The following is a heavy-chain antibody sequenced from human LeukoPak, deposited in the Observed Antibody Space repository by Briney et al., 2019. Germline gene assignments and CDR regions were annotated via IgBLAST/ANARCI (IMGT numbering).Heavy chain of an antibody. CDR2: VSDDGNNI. D-gene: IGHD3-22*01. CDR1: GFTFSNYP. V-gene: IGHV3-30*04. CDR3: AKDPTHYRVWDYYETIGLSY. J-gene: IGHJ4*02. Sequence: GGSLRLSCAASGFTFSNYPMHWVRQAPGKGLEWVAVVSDDGNNIYYADSVKGRFTISRDNSKNTLNLQMNSLRAEDTAVYYCAKDPTHYRVWDYYETIGLSYWGQGTLVTVSS.